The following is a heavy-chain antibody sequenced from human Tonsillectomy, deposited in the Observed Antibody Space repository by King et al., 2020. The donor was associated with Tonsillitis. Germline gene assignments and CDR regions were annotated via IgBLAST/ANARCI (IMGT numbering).Heavy chain of an antibody. CDR2: MYYSGTI. V-gene: IGHV4-39*02. CDR1: GGSISSSDHY. CDR3: ARYVSGSFDY. J-gene: IGHJ4*02. D-gene: IGHD1-26*01. Sequence: QLQESGPGVVKPSETLSLTCTVSGGSISSSDHYWAWIRQPPGKGLEWIGYMYYSGTIFYNPSLKSRITISGGTSENRFSLKLSSGTAADTAVDFCARYVSGSFDYWGQGALVTVSS.